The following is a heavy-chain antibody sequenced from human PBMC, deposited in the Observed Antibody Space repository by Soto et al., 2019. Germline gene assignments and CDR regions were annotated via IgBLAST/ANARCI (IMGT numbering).Heavy chain of an antibody. Sequence: QLHLQESGPGLVKPSETLSLTCPVSGGSFSSSSYFWGWIRQPPGKGLEWIGSIYYSGSTYYDTSLKSRVTISVDTSKTQFFLKRSSVTAADAAVYYCARLGYSTGWYDYWAQGTLVTVSS. CDR2: IYYSGST. CDR3: ARLGYSTGWYDY. D-gene: IGHD6-13*01. J-gene: IGHJ4*02. V-gene: IGHV4-39*01. CDR1: GGSFSSSSYF.